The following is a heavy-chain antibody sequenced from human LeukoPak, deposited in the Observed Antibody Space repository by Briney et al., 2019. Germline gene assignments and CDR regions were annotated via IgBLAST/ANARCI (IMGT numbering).Heavy chain of an antibody. V-gene: IGHV1-2*02. CDR3: ASSILTGGYYYGMDV. CDR1: GYTFTSYG. Sequence: ASVKVSCKASGYTFTSYGISWVRQAPGQGLEWMGWINPNSGGINYEQKFQGRVTMTRDTSISTAYMELSRLRSDDMAVYYCASSILTGGYYYGMDVWGQGTTVTVSS. CDR2: INPNSGGI. D-gene: IGHD3-9*01. J-gene: IGHJ6*02.